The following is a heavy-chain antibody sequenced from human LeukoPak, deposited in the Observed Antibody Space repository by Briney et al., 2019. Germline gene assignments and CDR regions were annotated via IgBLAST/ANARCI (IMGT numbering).Heavy chain of an antibody. D-gene: IGHD6-13*01. V-gene: IGHV3-66*01. J-gene: IGHJ6*02. CDR1: GFTVSSNY. CDR2: IYIGGST. CDR3: ARDKSANYYYYAMDV. Sequence: PGGSLRLSCAASGFTVSSNYMSWVRQAPGKGLEWVSVIYIGGSTYYADSVKGRFTISRDISKNTLYLQVNSLRAEDTAVYYCARDKSANYYYYAMDVWGQGTTVTVSS.